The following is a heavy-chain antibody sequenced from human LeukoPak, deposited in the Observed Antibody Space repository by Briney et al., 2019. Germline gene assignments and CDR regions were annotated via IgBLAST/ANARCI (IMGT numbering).Heavy chain of an antibody. D-gene: IGHD6-13*01. CDR2: IDPSSSYT. CDR1: GYISTSYW. Sequence: GESLKISCKGAGYISTSYWISWLRQMPGKDLEWMGRIDPSSSYTNYSPSLQGHFTISADKSISTAYLQWSSLKASDTAMYYCARALGAAGFPDAFDIWGQGTMVTVSS. J-gene: IGHJ3*02. CDR3: ARALGAAGFPDAFDI. V-gene: IGHV5-10-1*01.